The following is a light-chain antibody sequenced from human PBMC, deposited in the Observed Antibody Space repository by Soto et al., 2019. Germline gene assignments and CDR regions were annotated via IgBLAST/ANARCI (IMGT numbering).Light chain of an antibody. CDR3: KQYNNWPQT. CDR2: GAS. V-gene: IGKV3-15*01. Sequence: IVMTHSPATLSVSPGERATLSCRASQSVSSNLAWYQQKPGQAPRLLIYGASTRATGIPARFSGSGSGTEFTLTISSLQSEDFAVYYCKQYNNWPQTFGQGTKV. J-gene: IGKJ1*01. CDR1: QSVSSN.